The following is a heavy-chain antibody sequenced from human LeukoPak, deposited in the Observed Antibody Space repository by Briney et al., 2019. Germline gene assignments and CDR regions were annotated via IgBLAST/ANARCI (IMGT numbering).Heavy chain of an antibody. D-gene: IGHD3-10*01. J-gene: IGHJ4*02. CDR2: IYPGNSDT. V-gene: IGHV5-51*01. CDR1: GYNFPNYW. Sequence: GESLKISCKTSGYNFPNYWIGWVRQMPGKGLEWMGVIYPGNSDTRYSPSFQGQVTISADKSISTAYLQWSSLKASDTAMYCCARRGFADYWGQGTLVTVSS. CDR3: ARRGFADY.